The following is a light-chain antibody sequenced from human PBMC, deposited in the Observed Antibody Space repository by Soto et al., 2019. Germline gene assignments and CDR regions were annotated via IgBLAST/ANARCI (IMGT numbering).Light chain of an antibody. CDR2: DVN. J-gene: IGLJ1*01. Sequence: QSVLTQPPFASGSPGQSVTISCTGTSSDVGGYIFVSWYQQHPGKAPKLMIYDVNKRPSGVPDRFSGSKSDNTASLTVSGLQAEDEADYYCVSYAGGTYVFGTGTKVTVL. CDR3: VSYAGGTYV. CDR1: SSDVGGYIF. V-gene: IGLV2-8*01.